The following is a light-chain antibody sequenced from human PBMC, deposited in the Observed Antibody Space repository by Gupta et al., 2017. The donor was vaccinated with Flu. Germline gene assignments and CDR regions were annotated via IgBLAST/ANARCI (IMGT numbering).Light chain of an antibody. CDR3: TSYTSTHSLLV. Sequence: ISISCTGTSSDVGGYNYVSWYQQHPGKAPKLMIYDVSNRHSGVSQRFSGSKSGNTASLTIAGPQAEDEADYYCTSYTSTHSLLVFGGGTRLTVL. J-gene: IGLJ2*01. CDR2: DVS. V-gene: IGLV2-14*03. CDR1: SSDVGGYNY.